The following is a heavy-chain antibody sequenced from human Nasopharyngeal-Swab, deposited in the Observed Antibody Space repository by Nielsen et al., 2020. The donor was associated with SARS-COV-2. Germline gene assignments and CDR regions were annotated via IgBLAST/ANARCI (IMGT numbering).Heavy chain of an antibody. V-gene: IGHV3-7*01. D-gene: IGHD2/OR15-2a*01. CDR3: ARDEILDY. J-gene: IGHJ4*02. Sequence: GGSLRLSCAASGFTFSPYWMTWVRQAPGKGLEWVANVKQDGTEKYFVDSVKGRFTISRDNAKNSLYLHINSLRAEDTAVYHCARDEILDYWGQGTLVTVSS. CDR1: GFTFSPYW. CDR2: VKQDGTEK.